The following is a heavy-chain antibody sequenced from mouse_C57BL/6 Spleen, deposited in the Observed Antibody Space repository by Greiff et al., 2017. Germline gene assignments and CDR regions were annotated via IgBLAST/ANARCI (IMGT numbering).Heavy chain of an antibody. Sequence: VQLKQSGAELVRPGASVKLSCTASGFNIKDDYMHWVKQRPEQGLEWIGWIDPENGDTEYASKFQGKATIPADTSSNTAYLQRSSLTSEDTAVYYCARAFAYWGQGTLVTVSA. J-gene: IGHJ3*01. D-gene: IGHD3-1*01. CDR2: IDPENGDT. V-gene: IGHV14-4*01. CDR3: ARAFAY. CDR1: GFNIKDDY.